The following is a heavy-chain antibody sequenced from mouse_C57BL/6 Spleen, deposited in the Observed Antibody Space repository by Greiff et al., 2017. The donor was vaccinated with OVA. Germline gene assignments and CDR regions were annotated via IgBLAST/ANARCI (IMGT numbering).Heavy chain of an antibody. V-gene: IGHV1-62-2*01. J-gene: IGHJ4*01. D-gene: IGHD1-1*01. CDR2: FYPGSGSI. Sequence: VKLMESGAELVKPGASVKLSCTASGYTFTEYTIHWVKQRSGQGLEWIGWFYPGSGSIKYNEKFKDKATLTADKSSSTVYMELSRLTSEDSAVYFSARHERLTTVVEDAMDYWGQGTSVTVSS. CDR1: GYTFTEYT. CDR3: ARHERLTTVVEDAMDY.